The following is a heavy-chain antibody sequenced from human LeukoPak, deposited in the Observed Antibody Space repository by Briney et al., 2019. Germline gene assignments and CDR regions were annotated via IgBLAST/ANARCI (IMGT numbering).Heavy chain of an antibody. CDR2: ISWNSDNI. CDR1: GFTFDDYA. CDR3: VKGGPTASNTAFDY. Sequence: GGSLRLSCAASGFTFDDYAIHWVRQAPGKGLEWCSGISWNSDNIGYADSVKGRFTISRENAENSLFLYMNSLRTDHTALYYCVKGGPTASNTAFDYWGQGTLVTVSS. J-gene: IGHJ4*02. V-gene: IGHV3-9*01. D-gene: IGHD2-21*02.